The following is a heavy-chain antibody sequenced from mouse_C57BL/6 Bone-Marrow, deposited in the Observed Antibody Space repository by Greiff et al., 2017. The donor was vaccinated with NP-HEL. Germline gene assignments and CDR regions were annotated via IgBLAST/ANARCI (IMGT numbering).Heavy chain of an antibody. CDR3: ARRADGYFAY. CDR1: GFSLSTSGMG. D-gene: IGHD2-3*01. Sequence: QVTLNVSGPGILQSSQTLSLTCSFSGFSLSTSGMGVSWIRQPSGKGLEWLAHIYWDDDKRSNPSLKSRLTISKDTSRNQVFLKITSVDTADTATYYCARRADGYFAYWGQGTLVTVSA. J-gene: IGHJ3*01. V-gene: IGHV8-12*01. CDR2: IYWDDDK.